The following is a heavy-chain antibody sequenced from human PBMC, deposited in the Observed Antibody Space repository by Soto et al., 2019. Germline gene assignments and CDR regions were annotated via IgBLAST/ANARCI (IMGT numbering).Heavy chain of an antibody. CDR1: GFTFSSYW. Sequence: EVQLVGSGGGLVQPGGSLRLSCAASGFTFSSYWMHWVRQAPGKGLVWVSRINSDGSSTSYADSVKGRFTVSRDNAKNTLYLQMNSLRAEDTAVYYCALAAAGKYFQHWGQGTLVTVSS. CDR2: INSDGSST. J-gene: IGHJ1*01. D-gene: IGHD6-13*01. V-gene: IGHV3-74*01. CDR3: ALAAAGKYFQH.